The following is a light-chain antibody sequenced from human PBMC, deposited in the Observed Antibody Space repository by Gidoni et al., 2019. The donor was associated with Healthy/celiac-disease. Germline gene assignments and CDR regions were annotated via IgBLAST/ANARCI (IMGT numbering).Light chain of an antibody. CDR2: GAS. Sequence: EIVLTQSPGTLSLSPGERANLSCRASQSVSSSYLAWYQQKPGQAPRLLSYGASSRATGIPDRFSGSGSGKDFTLTISRLEPEDFAVYYCQQYGSSPLYTFGQGTKLEIK. CDR1: QSVSSSY. CDR3: QQYGSSPLYT. V-gene: IGKV3-20*01. J-gene: IGKJ2*01.